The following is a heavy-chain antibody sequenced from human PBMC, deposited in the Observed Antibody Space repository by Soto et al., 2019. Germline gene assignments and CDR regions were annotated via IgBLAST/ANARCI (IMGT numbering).Heavy chain of an antibody. V-gene: IGHV1-18*01. CDR1: GYTFSRYG. D-gene: IGHD2-8*01. J-gene: IGHJ6*02. Sequence: QGQLVQSGGEVKKSGASVKVSCKASGYTFSRYGISWVRQAPGQGLEWMGWISGYNGDTNYAQKFQGRVTMTIDTSTTTAYMELRSLTSGDTAVYYCAKNGQPPYYAYGLDVWGQGTTVTVSS. CDR2: ISGYNGDT. CDR3: AKNGQPPYYAYGLDV.